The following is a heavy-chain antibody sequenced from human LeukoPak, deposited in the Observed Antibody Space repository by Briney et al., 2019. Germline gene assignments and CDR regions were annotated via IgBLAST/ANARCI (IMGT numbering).Heavy chain of an antibody. CDR2: VYHSGST. CDR1: GSSISSGYY. V-gene: IGHV4-38-2*01. Sequence: PSETLPLTCAVSGSSISSGYYWGWIRQAPGKGLEWIGSVYHSGSTYYNPSLKSRVTISVDTSKNQFSLKLSSVTAADTAVYYCARHGGLYCSSTNCYKPLNSFDMWGQGTMVTVSS. CDR3: ARHGGLYCSSTNCYKPLNSFDM. J-gene: IGHJ3*02. D-gene: IGHD2-2*02.